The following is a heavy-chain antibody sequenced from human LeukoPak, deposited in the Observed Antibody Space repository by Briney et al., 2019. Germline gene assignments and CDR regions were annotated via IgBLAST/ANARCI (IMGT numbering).Heavy chain of an antibody. CDR3: ATDLLPQNNYFDY. J-gene: IGHJ4*02. CDR2: IIPIFGTA. Sequence: ASVKVSCKASGGTFNSYAIIWVRQAPGQGLEWMGGIIPIFGTANYAQKFQGRVTITADKSTSTAYMELSSLRSEDTAVYYCATDLLPQNNYFDYWGQGTLVTDSS. CDR1: GGTFNSYA. V-gene: IGHV1-69*06. D-gene: IGHD2-15*01.